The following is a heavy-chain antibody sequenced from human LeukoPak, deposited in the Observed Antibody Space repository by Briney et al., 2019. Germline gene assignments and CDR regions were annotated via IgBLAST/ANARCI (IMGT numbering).Heavy chain of an antibody. CDR1: GGSISSYY. CDR2: IYYSGST. Sequence: ASETLSLTCTVSGGSISSYYWSWIRQPPGKGLEWIGYIYYSGSTNYNPSLKSRVTISVDTSKNQFSLKLSSVTAADTAVYYCARHRGIAVAGVGMDVWGQGTTVTVS. J-gene: IGHJ6*02. CDR3: ARHRGIAVAGVGMDV. D-gene: IGHD6-19*01. V-gene: IGHV4-59*08.